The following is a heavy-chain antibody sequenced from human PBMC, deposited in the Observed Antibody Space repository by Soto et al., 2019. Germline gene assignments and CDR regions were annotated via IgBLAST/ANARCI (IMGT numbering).Heavy chain of an antibody. J-gene: IGHJ6*02. Sequence: PSETLSLTCTVSGGSISSGGYYWSWIRQHPGKGLEWIGYIYYSGSTYYNPSLKSRVTISVDTSKNQFSLKLSSVTAADTAVYYCASGAAAGPYYYYGMDVWGQGTTVTVSS. CDR3: ASGAAAGPYYYYGMDV. CDR1: GGSISSGGYY. CDR2: IYYSGST. V-gene: IGHV4-31*03. D-gene: IGHD6-13*01.